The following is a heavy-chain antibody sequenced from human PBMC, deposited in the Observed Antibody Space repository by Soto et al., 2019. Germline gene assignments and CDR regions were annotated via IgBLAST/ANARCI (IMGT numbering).Heavy chain of an antibody. J-gene: IGHJ6*02. V-gene: IGHV4-31*03. Sequence: SSETLSLTCTVSGGSISSGGYYWSWIRQHPGKGLEWIGYIYYSGSTYYNPSLKSRVTISVDTSKNQFSLKLRSVTAADTAVYYCATRRVDDILTGYYYYYGMDVWGQGTTVTVSS. D-gene: IGHD3-9*01. CDR3: ATRRVDDILTGYYYYYGMDV. CDR2: IYYSGST. CDR1: GGSISSGGYY.